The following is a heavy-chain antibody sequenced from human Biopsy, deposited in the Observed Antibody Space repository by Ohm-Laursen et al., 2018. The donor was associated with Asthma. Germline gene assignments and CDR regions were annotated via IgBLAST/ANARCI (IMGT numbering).Heavy chain of an antibody. CDR1: GFTFSNYG. V-gene: IGHV3-30*18. J-gene: IGHJ3*02. CDR3: AKDWSWNYVYAFDI. CDR2: ISFDGSNK. Sequence: SSLRLSCSASGFTFSNYGMHWVRQAPGKGLEWVAVISFDGSNKDYADSVKGRFTISRDNSKNTLYLQMNSLRAEDTAVYYCAKDWSWNYVYAFDIWGQGTMVTVSS. D-gene: IGHD1-7*01.